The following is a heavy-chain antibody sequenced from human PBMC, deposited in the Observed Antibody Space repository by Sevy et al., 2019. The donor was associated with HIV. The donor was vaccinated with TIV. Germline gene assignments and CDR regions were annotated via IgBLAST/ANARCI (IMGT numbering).Heavy chain of an antibody. J-gene: IGHJ4*02. Sequence: GSLRLSCVASGFTFSRYSMNWVRQAPGKGLEWVSNIGSTGPTIYYADSVKGRFTISRDNAKNSLYLQMNSLREEDTDVYYCARPGSGWFEFDSWGQGTLVTVSS. CDR2: IGSTGPTI. CDR1: GFTFSRYS. V-gene: IGHV3-48*02. CDR3: ARPGSGWFEFDS. D-gene: IGHD6-19*01.